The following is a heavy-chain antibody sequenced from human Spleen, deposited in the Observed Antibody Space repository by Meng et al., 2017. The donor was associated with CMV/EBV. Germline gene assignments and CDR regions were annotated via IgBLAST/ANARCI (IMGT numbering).Heavy chain of an antibody. CDR2: ISSSSSYI. D-gene: IGHD4-23*01. CDR1: GFTFSSYS. V-gene: IGHV3-21*01. CDR3: ARVRTMVVTRGARDC. Sequence: GESLKISCAASGFTFSSYSMNWVRQAPGKGLEWVSSISSSSSYIYYADSVKGRFTISRDNAKNSLYLQMNSLRAEDTAVYYCARVRTMVVTRGARDCWGQGTLVTVSS. J-gene: IGHJ4*02.